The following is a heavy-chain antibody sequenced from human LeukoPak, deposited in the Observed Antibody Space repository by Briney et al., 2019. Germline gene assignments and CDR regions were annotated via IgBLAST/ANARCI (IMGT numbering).Heavy chain of an antibody. CDR2: ISGSGDNT. Sequence: PGGSLRLSCAASGFTFSSYAMSWVRQVPGKGLEWVSVISGSGDNTYYADSVKGRFTISRDNSMNMLYLQMNTLRAEDTAVYYCAKWKYSNSGIDDYWGQGTLVTVSS. D-gene: IGHD6-6*01. CDR3: AKWKYSNSGIDDY. V-gene: IGHV3-23*01. J-gene: IGHJ4*02. CDR1: GFTFSSYA.